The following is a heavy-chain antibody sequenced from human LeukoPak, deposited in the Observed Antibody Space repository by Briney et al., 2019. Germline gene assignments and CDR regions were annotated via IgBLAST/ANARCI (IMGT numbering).Heavy chain of an antibody. CDR2: ITYGGTT. Sequence: SETLSLTCAVYGGSFGGYHWNWIRQPPGKRLESIGEITYGGTTDYHQSLKSRLTMSVHTSKKQFSLELTSVTAADTALYYCVRGRYCSSTDCYDWFDPWGPGTHVSVSS. CDR3: VRGRYCSSTDCYDWFDP. D-gene: IGHD2-2*01. CDR1: GGSFGGYH. V-gene: IGHV4-34*01. J-gene: IGHJ5*02.